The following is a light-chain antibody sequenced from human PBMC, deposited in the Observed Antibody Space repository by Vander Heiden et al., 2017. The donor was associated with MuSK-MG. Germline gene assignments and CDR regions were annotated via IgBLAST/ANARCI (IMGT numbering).Light chain of an antibody. CDR1: QSVSSN. J-gene: IGKJ1*01. V-gene: IGKV3-15*01. CDR2: GAS. Sequence: EIVMTQSPATLSVSPGERATLSCRASQSVSSNLAWYQQKPGQATGLVIHGASTRDTRIPVRFRGSGYGKESTRTISSRQSEAFAVYTCQQNNDWPPWTFGQGTKVEIK. CDR3: QQNNDWPPWT.